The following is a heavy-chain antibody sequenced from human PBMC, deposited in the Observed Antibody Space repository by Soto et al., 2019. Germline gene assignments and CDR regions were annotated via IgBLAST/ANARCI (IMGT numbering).Heavy chain of an antibody. Sequence: PRLSCAASGFTFSHYGIHWVRQAPGKGLEWLAVISYDGSNKHYADSVKGRFTVSRDNSKNTLYLQLNSLRDEDTAVYYCAKEYGSTWIDHWGQGAPVTVSS. J-gene: IGHJ4*02. CDR2: ISYDGSNK. CDR3: AKEYGSTWIDH. V-gene: IGHV3-30*18. D-gene: IGHD6-13*01. CDR1: GFTFSHYG.